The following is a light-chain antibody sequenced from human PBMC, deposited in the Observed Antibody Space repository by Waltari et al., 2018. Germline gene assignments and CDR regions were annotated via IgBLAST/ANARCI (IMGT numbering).Light chain of an antibody. J-gene: IGLJ2*01. V-gene: IGLV2-14*01. CDR1: NSDVGDYNY. CDR3: SSYTSSSDLVV. CDR2: EGS. Sequence: QSALTQPASVSGSPGQSITISCTGTNSDVGDYNYVSWYQQHPGKAPKRMIYEGSNRPSGVSNRCSGSKSGKTASLTISVLQAEDEADYYCSSYTSSSDLVVFGGGTKVTVL.